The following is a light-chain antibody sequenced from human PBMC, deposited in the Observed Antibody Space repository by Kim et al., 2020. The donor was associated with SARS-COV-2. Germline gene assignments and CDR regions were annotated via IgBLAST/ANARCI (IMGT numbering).Light chain of an antibody. CDR2: DVT. Sequence: QSALTQPRSVSGSPGQSVTISCTGTSSDIGRYDLVSWYQQLPGKAPKLMIFDVTHRPSGVPDRFSGSKSGSTASLTISGLQAEDEAEYYCCSYAGSFTWVFGGGTKLTVL. CDR1: SSDIGRYDL. CDR3: CSYAGSFTWV. V-gene: IGLV2-11*01. J-gene: IGLJ3*02.